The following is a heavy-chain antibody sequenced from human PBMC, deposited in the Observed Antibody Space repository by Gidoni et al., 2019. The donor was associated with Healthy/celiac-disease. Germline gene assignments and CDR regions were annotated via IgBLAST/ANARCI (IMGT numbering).Heavy chain of an antibody. Sequence: QVQLVESGGGLVKPGGSLRLSCAASGFTFSDYYMSWIRQAPGKGLEWVAYISSSGSTISYSDSVKGRFTISRDNAKNSLYLQMNSLRAEDTAVYYCAELVVTAHDAFDIWGQGTMVTVSS. D-gene: IGHD2-21*02. J-gene: IGHJ3*02. CDR3: AELVVTAHDAFDI. CDR1: GFTFSDYY. V-gene: IGHV3-11*01. CDR2: ISSSGSTI.